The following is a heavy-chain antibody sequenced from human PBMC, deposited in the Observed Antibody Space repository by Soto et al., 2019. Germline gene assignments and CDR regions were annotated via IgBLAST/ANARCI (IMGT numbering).Heavy chain of an antibody. J-gene: IGHJ4*02. CDR1: GYTFTNYG. CDR2: ISAYNGDT. D-gene: IGHD3-22*01. Sequence: QVQLVQSGAEVKKPGASVKVSCKASGYTFTNYGISWVRQAPGQGLEWMGWISAYNGDTNHPQSLQGRVTMTTDTSRNTAYMELRSLRSDDTAVYYCARHRFNYYDDTVYYYFDYWGQGTLVTVSS. V-gene: IGHV1-18*01. CDR3: ARHRFNYYDDTVYYYFDY.